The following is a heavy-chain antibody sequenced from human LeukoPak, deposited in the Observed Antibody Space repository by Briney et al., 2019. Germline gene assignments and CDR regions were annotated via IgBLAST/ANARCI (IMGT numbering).Heavy chain of an antibody. J-gene: IGHJ4*02. CDR3: AKAPCLYSSTWYVLAY. V-gene: IGHV3-23*01. D-gene: IGHD6-13*01. CDR1: GYTFSNYA. CDR2: ISGSGDST. Sequence: PGGSLRLSCAAAGYTFSNYAMSWVRQAPGKGLEWVSAISGSGDSTYYADSVKGRFTICRDNSKDTLYLQMNSLRAEDTAKYHCAKAPCLYSSTWYVLAYWGQGTLVTVSS.